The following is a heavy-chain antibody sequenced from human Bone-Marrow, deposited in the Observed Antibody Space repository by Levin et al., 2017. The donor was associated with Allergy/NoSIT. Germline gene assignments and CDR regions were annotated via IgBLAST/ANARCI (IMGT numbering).Heavy chain of an antibody. CDR3: ARDMNDRNRNGFYFDY. V-gene: IGHV4-31*03. J-gene: IGHJ4*02. CDR1: GGSISSGGYY. Sequence: ASETLSLTCTVSGGSISSGGYYWSWIRQHPGKGLEWIGYIYYSGSTYYNPSLKSRVTISVDTSKNQFSLKLSSVTAADTAVYYCARDMNDRNRNGFYFDYWGQGTLVTVSS. CDR2: IYYSGST. D-gene: IGHD1-14*01.